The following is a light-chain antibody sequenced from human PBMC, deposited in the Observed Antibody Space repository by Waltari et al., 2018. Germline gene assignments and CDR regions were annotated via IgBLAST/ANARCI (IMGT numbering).Light chain of an antibody. CDR2: AAS. J-gene: IGKJ2*03. V-gene: IGKV3-15*01. CDR1: DHVGAN. CDR3: QQYVHWPRTYS. Sequence: EIVMTQSPATLSVSPGERVTLSCRARDHVGANVAWYQRKPGQAPRLLIYAASTRASVFPVRFSGSQSGRDFTLTISSLQSEDVAVYYCQQYVHWPRTYSFGQGTRLEIK.